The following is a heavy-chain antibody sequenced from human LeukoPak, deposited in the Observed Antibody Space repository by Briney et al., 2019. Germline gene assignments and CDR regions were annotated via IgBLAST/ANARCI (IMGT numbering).Heavy chain of an antibody. Sequence: SETLSLTCTVSGGSISGYYWSWIRQPPGKGLEWIGYVYYSGSTNYNPSLKSRVTISVDTSKNQFSLKLSSVTAADTAVYYCARDNGSGSYGYWGQGTLVTVSS. CDR1: GGSISGYY. J-gene: IGHJ4*02. V-gene: IGHV4-59*12. D-gene: IGHD3-10*01. CDR2: VYYSGST. CDR3: ARDNGSGSYGY.